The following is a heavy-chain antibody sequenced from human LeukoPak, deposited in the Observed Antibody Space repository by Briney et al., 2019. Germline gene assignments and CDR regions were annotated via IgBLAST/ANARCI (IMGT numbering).Heavy chain of an antibody. CDR3: ARVELPYSSSWYGAFDI. CDR2: ISAYNGNT. Sequence: ASVKVSCKASGYTFTSYGISWVRQAPGQGLEWMGWISAYNGNTNYAQKLQGRVTMTTDTSTSTAYMELRSLRSDDTAVYYRARVELPYSSSWYGAFDIWGQGTMVTVSS. J-gene: IGHJ3*02. D-gene: IGHD6-13*01. V-gene: IGHV1-18*01. CDR1: GYTFTSYG.